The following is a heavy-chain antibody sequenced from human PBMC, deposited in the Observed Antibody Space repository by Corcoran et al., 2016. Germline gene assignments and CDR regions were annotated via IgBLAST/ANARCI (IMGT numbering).Heavy chain of an antibody. D-gene: IGHD2-21*01. CDR3: AKESEHNEIDY. CDR2: RSYDGSNT. J-gene: IGHJ4*02. Sequence: QVQLVESGVGVVPPGRSLRLYCAASGFTFSSYGMHWVRQAPGKGLEWVAVRSYDGSNTYYADSGKGRFTLASDNSKNTLYLQMNSLRAEDTAVYYRAKESEHNEIDYWGQGTLVTVSS. CDR1: GFTFSSYG. V-gene: IGHV3-30*18.